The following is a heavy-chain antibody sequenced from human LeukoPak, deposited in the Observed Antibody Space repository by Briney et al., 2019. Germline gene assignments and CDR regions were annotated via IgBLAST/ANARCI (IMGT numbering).Heavy chain of an antibody. Sequence: GGSLRLSCAASGFTFSSNYMSWVRQAPGKGLEWVSVIYSGGSTYYADSVKGRFTISRDNSKNTLYLQMNSLRAEDTAVYYCARVGNYYGSGSYFMSKTLYYYYYMDVWGKGTTVTVSS. V-gene: IGHV3-53*01. CDR3: ARVGNYYGSGSYFMSKTLYYYYYMDV. J-gene: IGHJ6*03. CDR2: IYSGGST. CDR1: GFTFSSNY. D-gene: IGHD3-10*01.